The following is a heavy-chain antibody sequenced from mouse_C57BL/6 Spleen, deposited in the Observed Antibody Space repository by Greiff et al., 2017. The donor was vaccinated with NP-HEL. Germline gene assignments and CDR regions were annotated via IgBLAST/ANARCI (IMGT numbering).Heavy chain of an antibody. CDR3: ARGELHGYEGFAY. V-gene: IGHV1-52*01. Sequence: QVQLQQPGAELVRPGSSVKLSCKASGYTFTSYWMHWVKQRPIQGLEWIGNIDPSDSETHYNQKFKDKATLTVDKSSSTAYMQLSSLTSEDSAVYYCARGELHGYEGFAYWGQGTLVTVSA. CDR2: IDPSDSET. D-gene: IGHD2-2*01. CDR1: GYTFTSYW. J-gene: IGHJ3*01.